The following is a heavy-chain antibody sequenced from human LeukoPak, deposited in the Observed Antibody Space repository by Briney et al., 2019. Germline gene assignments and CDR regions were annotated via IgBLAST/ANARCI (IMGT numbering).Heavy chain of an antibody. CDR2: ISAYNGNT. J-gene: IGHJ4*02. D-gene: IGHD2-2*01. V-gene: IGHV1-18*01. Sequence: ASVKVSCKASGYTFTSYGISWVRQAPGQGLEWMGWISAYNGNTNYAQKLQGRVTMTTDTSTNTAYMELRSLRSDDTAVYYCARDWYCSSTSCYWAYFDYWGQGTLVTVSS. CDR1: GYTFTSYG. CDR3: ARDWYCSSTSCYWAYFDY.